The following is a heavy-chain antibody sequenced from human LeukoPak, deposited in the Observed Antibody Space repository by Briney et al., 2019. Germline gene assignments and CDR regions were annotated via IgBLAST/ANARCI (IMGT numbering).Heavy chain of an antibody. CDR3: ARDVAVAGTGEFDY. Sequence: ASVNVSCKASGYTFTSYAMHWVRQAPGQRLEWMGWINAGNGNTKYSQKFQGRVTITRDTSASTAYMELSSLRSEDTAVYYCARDVAVAGTGEFDYWGQGTLVTVSS. CDR2: INAGNGNT. J-gene: IGHJ4*02. D-gene: IGHD6-19*01. V-gene: IGHV1-3*01. CDR1: GYTFTSYA.